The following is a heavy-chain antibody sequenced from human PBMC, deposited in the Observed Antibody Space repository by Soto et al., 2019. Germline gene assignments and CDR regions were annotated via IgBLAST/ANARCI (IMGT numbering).Heavy chain of an antibody. V-gene: IGHV4-59*01. CDR2: IYYSGST. CDR1: GGSISSYY. CDR3: ARDRYGDNWFDP. Sequence: SETLSVTCTVSGGSISSYYWSWIRQPPGKGLEWIGYIYYSGSTNYNPSLKSRVTVSVDTSKNQFSLKLSSVTAADTAVYYCARDRYGDNWFDPWGHGTLVTVSS. J-gene: IGHJ5*02. D-gene: IGHD4-17*01.